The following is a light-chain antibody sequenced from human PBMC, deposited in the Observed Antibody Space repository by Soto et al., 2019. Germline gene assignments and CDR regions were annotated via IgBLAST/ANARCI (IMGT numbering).Light chain of an antibody. V-gene: IGLV2-14*01. CDR1: SSDVGGYNY. CDR3: TSYPSSTPLEV. J-gene: IGLJ1*01. CDR2: DVS. Sequence: QSVLTQPASVSGSPGQSITISCTGTSSDVGGYNYVSWYQQHPGKAPKLMIYDVSNRPSGVSNRFSGSKSGNTASLTISDLQVVDEVVFSCTSYPSSTPLEVFGPGPKVPVL.